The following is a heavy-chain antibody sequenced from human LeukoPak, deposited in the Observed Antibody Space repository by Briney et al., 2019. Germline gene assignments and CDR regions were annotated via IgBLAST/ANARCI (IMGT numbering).Heavy chain of an antibody. V-gene: IGHV4-34*01. Sequence: SETLSLTCAVYGGFFSDYYWSWIRQPPGKGLEWIGEINHSGSTNYNPSLESRVTISVETSKNQFSLNLGSVTAADTAVYYCARGPSIRYYDGTGYYYFDYWGQGTLVTASS. CDR3: ARGPSIRYYDGTGYYYFDY. J-gene: IGHJ4*02. CDR1: GGFFSDYY. CDR2: INHSGST. D-gene: IGHD3-22*01.